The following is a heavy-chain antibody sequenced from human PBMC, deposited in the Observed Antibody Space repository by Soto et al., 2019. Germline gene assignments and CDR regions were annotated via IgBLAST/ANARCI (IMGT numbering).Heavy chain of an antibody. CDR3: ARVRGDCSGGSCYPYYFDY. CDR2: ISSSSSTI. CDR1: GFTFSSYS. D-gene: IGHD2-15*01. V-gene: IGHV3-48*01. Sequence: EVQLVESGGGLVQPGGSLRLSCAASGFTFSSYSMNWVRQAPGKGLEWVSYISSSSSTIYYADSVKGRFTISRDSAKNSLYLQMNSLRAEDTAVYYCARVRGDCSGGSCYPYYFDYWGQGTLVTVSS. J-gene: IGHJ4*02.